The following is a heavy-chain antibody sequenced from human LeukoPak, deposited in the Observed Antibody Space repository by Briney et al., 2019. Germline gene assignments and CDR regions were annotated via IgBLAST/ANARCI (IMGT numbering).Heavy chain of an antibody. CDR2: ISYDGSNK. D-gene: IGHD2/OR15-2a*01. J-gene: IGHJ4*02. Sequence: GGSLRLSCAASGFTFSSYGMHWVRQAPGKGLEWVAVISYDGSNKYYADSVKGRFTISRDNSKNTLYLQMNSLRAEDTAVYYCAKAKARMYYFDYWGQGTLVTVSS. V-gene: IGHV3-30*18. CDR3: AKAKARMYYFDY. CDR1: GFTFSSYG.